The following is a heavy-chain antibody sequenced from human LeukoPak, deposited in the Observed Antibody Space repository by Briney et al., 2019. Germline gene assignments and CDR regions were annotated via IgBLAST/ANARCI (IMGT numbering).Heavy chain of an antibody. V-gene: IGHV4-38-2*02. CDR1: GYSISSGYY. CDR2: IYHSGST. CDR3: ARDRSGSYGGFDY. J-gene: IGHJ4*02. Sequence: SETLSLTCTVSGYSISSGYYWGWIRQPPGKGLEWIGSIYHSGSTYYNPSLKSRVTISEDTSKNQFSLKLSSVTAADTAVYYCARDRSGSYGGFDYWGQGTLVTVSS. D-gene: IGHD1-26*01.